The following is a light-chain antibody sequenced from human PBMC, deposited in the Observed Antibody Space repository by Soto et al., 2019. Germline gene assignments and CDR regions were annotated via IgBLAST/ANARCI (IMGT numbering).Light chain of an antibody. CDR3: QQYSNSPPLYT. Sequence: EIVLTQSPGTLSLSPGERATLSCRASQSISAKYLVWYQQKPGQAPRLVIYGASSRASGIPDRFSGRGSGTDFTLTISRLEPEDFAVYYCQQYSNSPPLYTFGQGTKLEIK. CDR1: QSISAKY. V-gene: IGKV3-20*01. J-gene: IGKJ2*01. CDR2: GAS.